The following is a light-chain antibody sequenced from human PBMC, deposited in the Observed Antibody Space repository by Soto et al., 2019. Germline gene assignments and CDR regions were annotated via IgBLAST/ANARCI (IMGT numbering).Light chain of an antibody. J-gene: IGKJ1*01. CDR1: QSISSY. CDR3: QQSYSTPWT. CDR2: AAS. V-gene: IGKV1-39*01. Sequence: DIQMTQSPSSLSASVGDRVTITCRASQSISSYLNWYQQKPGKAPNLLIYAASSLQSGVPSRFSGSGSGTDFTLTISSLHPEDFATYSCQQSYSTPWTFGQGTKVEIK.